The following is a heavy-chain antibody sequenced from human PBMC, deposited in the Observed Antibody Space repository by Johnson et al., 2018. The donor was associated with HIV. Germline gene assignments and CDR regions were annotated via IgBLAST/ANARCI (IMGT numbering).Heavy chain of an antibody. CDR1: GFSFDDFA. D-gene: IGHD4-23*01. CDR2: ISCNSGSI. CDR3: AKDIQTLVIESDAIDI. J-gene: IGHJ3*02. Sequence: VQLVESGGGLVQPGRSLRLSCAASGFSFDDFAMHWVRQAPGKGLEWVSGISCNSGSIGYADSVKGRFTISRDNAKNSLYLQMNSLRAEDTALYYCAKDIQTLVIESDAIDIWGQGTMV. V-gene: IGHV3-9*01.